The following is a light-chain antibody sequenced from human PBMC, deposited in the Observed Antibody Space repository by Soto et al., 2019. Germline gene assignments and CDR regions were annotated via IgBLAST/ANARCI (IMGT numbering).Light chain of an antibody. CDR2: GAS. Sequence: EIVMTQCPATLSVSPGERATLSCRASQSVSSNLAWYQQKPGQAPRLLIYGASTRATGIPARFSGSGSGTEFTLTMSSLQSEDFAVYYCQQYNNWLRTFGQGTKVEIK. CDR3: QQYNNWLRT. V-gene: IGKV3-15*01. CDR1: QSVSSN. J-gene: IGKJ1*01.